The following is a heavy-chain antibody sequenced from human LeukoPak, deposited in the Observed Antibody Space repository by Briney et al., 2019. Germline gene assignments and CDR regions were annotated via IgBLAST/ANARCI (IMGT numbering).Heavy chain of an antibody. D-gene: IGHD6-13*01. Sequence: GGSLRLSCAASGFTFSNAWMSWVRQAPGKGLEWVGRIKSKTDGGTTDYAAPVKGRFTISRDDSKNTLYLQMNSLKTEDTAVYYCTTEVAIAAAGTLFDYGGQGTLVTVSS. CDR2: IKSKTDGGTT. CDR3: TTEVAIAAAGTLFDY. V-gene: IGHV3-15*01. J-gene: IGHJ4*02. CDR1: GFTFSNAW.